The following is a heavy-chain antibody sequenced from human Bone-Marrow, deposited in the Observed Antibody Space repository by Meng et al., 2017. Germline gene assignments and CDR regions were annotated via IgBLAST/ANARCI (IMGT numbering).Heavy chain of an antibody. CDR2: MYHSGTT. J-gene: IGHJ4*02. Sequence: QVQLQESGPGLVKPSGTLSLTCAVSGGSISSSNWWNWVRQPPGKGLEWIGEMYHSGTTSYNPSLKSRSTISVDKSKNQFSLKLSSVTAADTAVYYCARFPPPGKQWLVTDYWGQGTLVTVSS. CDR1: GGSISSSNW. CDR3: ARFPPPGKQWLVTDY. D-gene: IGHD6-19*01. V-gene: IGHV4-4*02.